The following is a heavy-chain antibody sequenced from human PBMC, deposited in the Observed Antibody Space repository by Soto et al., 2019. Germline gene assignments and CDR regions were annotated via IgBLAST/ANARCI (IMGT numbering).Heavy chain of an antibody. CDR3: ARPLNNDYFGY. CDR2: MNPNSGNT. V-gene: IGHV1-8*01. J-gene: IGHJ4*02. CDR1: GYTFTSYD. Sequence: ASVKVSCKASGYTFTSYDINWVRQATGRGLEWMGWMNPNSGNTGYAQKFQGRVTMTRDTSISTAYMELSSLRSDDTAVYYCARPLNNDYFGYWGQGTLVTVSS.